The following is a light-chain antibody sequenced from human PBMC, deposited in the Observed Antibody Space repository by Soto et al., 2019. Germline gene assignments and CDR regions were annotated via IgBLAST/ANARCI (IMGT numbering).Light chain of an antibody. V-gene: IGKV1-39*01. CDR3: QQRTNWPPFS. J-gene: IGKJ2*03. CDR1: QSISRS. Sequence: DIQMTQSPSSLSASVGDRVTITCRASQSISRSLNWYQQKPGKAPRLLIYAASSLQNGVPSRFSGSGSGTDFTLTISSLEPEDFAVYYCQQRTNWPPFSFGQGTKLEIK. CDR2: AAS.